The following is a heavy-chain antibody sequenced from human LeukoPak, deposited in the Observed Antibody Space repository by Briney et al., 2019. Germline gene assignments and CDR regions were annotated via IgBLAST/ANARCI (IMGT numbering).Heavy chain of an antibody. J-gene: IGHJ6*02. Sequence: GGSLRLSCAASGFTFSSYGMHWVRQAPGKGLEWVAAIWYDGSNKYYADSVKGRFTISRDNSKNMLYLQMNSLRAEDTAVYYCAREYSSGWYRSGDYGMDVWGQGTTVTVSS. CDR2: IWYDGSNK. D-gene: IGHD6-19*01. CDR3: AREYSSGWYRSGDYGMDV. CDR1: GFTFSSYG. V-gene: IGHV3-33*01.